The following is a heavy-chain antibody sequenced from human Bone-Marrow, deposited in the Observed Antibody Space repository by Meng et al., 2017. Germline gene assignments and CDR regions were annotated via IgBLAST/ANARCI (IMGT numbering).Heavy chain of an antibody. CDR2: INTDASST. D-gene: IGHD6-19*01. Sequence: GGSLRLSCAASGFTFSSYNMHWVRQTPGEGLVWVSRINTDASSTTYADSVKGRFTISRDDAKNTVYLQMNSLRAEDTAVYYCASGYSSGWYGVVSYFDYWGQGTLVTVSS. J-gene: IGHJ4*02. V-gene: IGHV3-74*03. CDR3: ASGYSSGWYGVVSYFDY. CDR1: GFTFSSYN.